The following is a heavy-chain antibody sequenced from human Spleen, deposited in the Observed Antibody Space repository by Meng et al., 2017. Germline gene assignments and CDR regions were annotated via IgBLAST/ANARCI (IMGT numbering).Heavy chain of an antibody. CDR2: ISSYIGNT. Sequence: QVQLVQSGAEVKKPGASVKVSCKASGYTFTSYARYGISWVRQAPGQGLEWMGWISSYIGNTNYAQKLQGRVTMITEISTSTAYMELRSLRSDDTAVYYCARDSNGIASALRTWGQGTLVTVSS. J-gene: IGHJ5*02. V-gene: IGHV1-18*01. CDR1: GYTFTSYARYG. CDR3: ARDSNGIASALRT. D-gene: IGHD2-8*01.